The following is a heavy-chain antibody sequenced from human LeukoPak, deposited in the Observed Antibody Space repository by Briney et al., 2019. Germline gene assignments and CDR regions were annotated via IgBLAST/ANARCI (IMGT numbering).Heavy chain of an antibody. CDR3: AKDPTHYRVWDYYETIGLSY. Sequence: PGGSLRLSCAASGFTFSSYGMHWVRQAPGKGLEWVAVISYDGSNKYYADSVKGRFTISRDNSKNTLNLQMNSLGAEDTAVYYCAKDPTHYRVWDYYETIGLSYWGQGTLVTVSS. V-gene: IGHV3-30*18. CDR2: ISYDGSNK. CDR1: GFTFSSYG. J-gene: IGHJ4*02. D-gene: IGHD3-22*01.